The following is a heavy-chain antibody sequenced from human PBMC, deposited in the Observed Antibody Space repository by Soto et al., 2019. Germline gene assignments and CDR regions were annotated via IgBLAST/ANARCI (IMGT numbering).Heavy chain of an antibody. CDR3: ARPYSSGWYDY. J-gene: IGHJ4*02. V-gene: IGHV1-3*01. CDR2: INPGNGNT. Sequence: QVQLVQSGAEVKKPGASVKVSCKASGYTFTSYGMHWLRQAPGQRLEWMGWINPGNGNTKYSQKFQGRVTSTRDTSASTAYMELSSLRSEDTAVYYCARPYSSGWYDYWGQGTLVTVSS. D-gene: IGHD6-19*01. CDR1: GYTFTSYG.